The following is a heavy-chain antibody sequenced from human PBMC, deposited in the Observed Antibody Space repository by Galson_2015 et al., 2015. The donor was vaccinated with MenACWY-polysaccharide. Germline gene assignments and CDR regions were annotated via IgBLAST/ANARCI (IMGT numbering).Heavy chain of an antibody. CDR1: GFTFSSYW. D-gene: IGHD6-19*01. J-gene: IGHJ3*02. V-gene: IGHV3-74*01. CDR3: VREGENAVAGTLDI. CDR2: INSDGST. Sequence: SLRLSCAASGFTFSSYWVNWVRQAPGKGLVWVSRINSDGSTSYADSVKGRFTMSRDNAKNTVYLQMNSLRAEDTAVYYCVREGENAVAGTLDIWGQGTMVTVSS.